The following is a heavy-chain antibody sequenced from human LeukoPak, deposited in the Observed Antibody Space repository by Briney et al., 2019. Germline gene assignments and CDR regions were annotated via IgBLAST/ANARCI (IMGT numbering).Heavy chain of an antibody. Sequence: GGSLRLSWAASGFTVSSNYMSWVRQARGKGLEWVSVIYSGGSTYYADSVKGRFTISRDNSKNTLYLQMNSLRAEDTAVYYCAGYMTTVVAFYDAFYIWGQGTMVTVSS. V-gene: IGHV3-66*01. CDR3: AGYMTTVVAFYDAFYI. CDR2: IYSGGST. CDR1: GFTVSSNY. J-gene: IGHJ3*02. D-gene: IGHD4-23*01.